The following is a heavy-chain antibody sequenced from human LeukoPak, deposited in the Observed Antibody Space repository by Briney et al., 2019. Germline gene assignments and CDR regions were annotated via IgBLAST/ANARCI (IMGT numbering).Heavy chain of an antibody. CDR3: ARDDSYYYGSGIPFDY. D-gene: IGHD3-10*01. J-gene: IGHJ4*02. Sequence: GGSLRLSCAASGFTFDDYGMSWVRQAPGKGLEWVSGINWNGGSTGYADSVKGRFTISRDNAKNSLYLQMNSLRAEDTALYYCARDDSYYYGSGIPFDYWGQGTLVTVSS. CDR1: GFTFDDYG. CDR2: INWNGGST. V-gene: IGHV3-20*04.